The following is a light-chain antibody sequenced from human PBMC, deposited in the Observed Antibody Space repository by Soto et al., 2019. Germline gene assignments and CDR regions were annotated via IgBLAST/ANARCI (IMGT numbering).Light chain of an antibody. CDR2: EAT. J-gene: IGKJ5*01. CDR3: QQTNSFPIT. Sequence: DIQMTQSPSTLSSSVGDIFTIRCRASQGLKFLSWYQQKPWKAPRLLIYEATNLQSGVPPRFSGSGSGTDFTLTISSLQPEDFATYFCQQTNSFPITFGQGTRLEI. V-gene: IGKV1-12*01. CDR1: QGLKF.